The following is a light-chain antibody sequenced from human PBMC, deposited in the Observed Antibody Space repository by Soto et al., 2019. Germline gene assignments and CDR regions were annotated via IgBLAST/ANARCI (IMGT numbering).Light chain of an antibody. CDR2: DVT. CDR3: SSYTSGRTVVV. Sequence: QSVLTQPASVSGSPGQSLTISCTGTSSDIGGYNYVSWYQQHPGKAPRLMIYDVTIRPSGISDRFSGSKSGNTASLTISGLQAEDEADYYCSSYTSGRTVVVFGGGTKVTVL. J-gene: IGLJ2*01. CDR1: SSDIGGYNY. V-gene: IGLV2-14*01.